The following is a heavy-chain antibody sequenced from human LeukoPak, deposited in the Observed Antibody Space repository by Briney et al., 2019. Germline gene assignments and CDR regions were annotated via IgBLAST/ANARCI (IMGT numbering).Heavy chain of an antibody. CDR2: ISYDGSNK. CDR1: GFTFSSYG. CDR3: AKLFSGMIAVAQHSY. J-gene: IGHJ4*02. Sequence: PGGSLRLSCAASGFTFSSYGMHWVRQAPGKGLEWVAVISYDGSNKYYADSVKGRFTISRDNSKNTMYLQMNSLRPEDTAVYYCAKLFSGMIAVAQHSYWGQGTLVTVSS. D-gene: IGHD6-19*01. V-gene: IGHV3-30*18.